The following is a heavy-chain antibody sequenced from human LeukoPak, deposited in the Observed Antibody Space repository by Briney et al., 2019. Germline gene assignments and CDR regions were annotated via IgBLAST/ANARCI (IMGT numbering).Heavy chain of an antibody. Sequence: GGSLRLSCAASGFTFSSYSMNWVRQAPGKGLEWVSYISSSSSTIYYADSVKGRFTISRDNAKNSLHLQMNSLRAEDTAVYYCARDASVVTMGFDYWGQGTLVTVSS. J-gene: IGHJ4*02. CDR1: GFTFSSYS. CDR3: ARDASVVTMGFDY. CDR2: ISSSSSTI. V-gene: IGHV3-48*01. D-gene: IGHD4-23*01.